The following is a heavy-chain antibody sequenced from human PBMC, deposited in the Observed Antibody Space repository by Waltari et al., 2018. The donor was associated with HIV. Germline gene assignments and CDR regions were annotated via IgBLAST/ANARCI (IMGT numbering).Heavy chain of an antibody. CDR1: GYTFTRYY. D-gene: IGHD6-19*01. CDR3: ARDRIMAVAGAIFDY. V-gene: IGHV1-46*01. J-gene: IGHJ4*02. Sequence: QAQLVQSGADVKKPGASVKVSCKASGYTFTRYYMHWVRQAPGQGLEWMGMINPSGSTSDAQKVQGRVTMTRDTSTSTVYMELSSLRSEDTAVYYCARDRIMAVAGAIFDYWGQGTLVTVSS. CDR2: INPSGST.